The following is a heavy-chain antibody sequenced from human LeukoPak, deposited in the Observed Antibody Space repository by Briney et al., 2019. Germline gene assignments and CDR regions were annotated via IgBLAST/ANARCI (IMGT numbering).Heavy chain of an antibody. CDR2: IYHSGST. CDR1: GGSVSSGSYS. CDR3: ARVTPYYYGMDV. V-gene: IGHV4-30-2*01. Sequence: TSETLSLTCTVSGGSVSSGSYSWSWIRQPPGKGLEWIGYIYHSGSTYYNPSLKSRVTISVDRSKNQFSLKLSSATAADTAVYYCARVTPYYYGMDVWGQGTTVTVSS. J-gene: IGHJ6*02.